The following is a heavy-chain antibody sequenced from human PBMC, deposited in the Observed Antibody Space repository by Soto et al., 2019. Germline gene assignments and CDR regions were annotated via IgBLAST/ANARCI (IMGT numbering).Heavy chain of an antibody. V-gene: IGHV1-18*04. CDR3: ARANVVAATYDAFDI. CDR2: ISAYNGNT. Sequence: ASVKVSCKASGYTFTSYGISWVRQAPGQGLEWMGWISAYNGNTNYAQKLQGRVTMTTDTSTSTAYMELRSLRSDDTAVYHCARANVVAATYDAFDIWGQGTMVTVSS. CDR1: GYTFTSYG. D-gene: IGHD2-15*01. J-gene: IGHJ3*02.